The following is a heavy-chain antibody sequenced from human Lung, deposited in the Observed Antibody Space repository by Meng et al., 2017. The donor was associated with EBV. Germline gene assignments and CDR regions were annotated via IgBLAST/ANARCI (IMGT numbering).Heavy chain of an antibody. CDR2: INAGNGNT. CDR3: ARPWRGGELDS. J-gene: IGHJ4*02. V-gene: IGHV1-3*01. D-gene: IGHD2-21*01. Sequence: RGQSGSEFKQPGAPVKVSRKPSGYTFSTSAMHWVGQAPGQRLEWMGWINAGNGNTKYSQQFQSRVTMTRDISASTGYMDLSXLXXXDTXXXXCARPWRGGELDSWGQGTLVTVSX. CDR1: GYTFSTSA.